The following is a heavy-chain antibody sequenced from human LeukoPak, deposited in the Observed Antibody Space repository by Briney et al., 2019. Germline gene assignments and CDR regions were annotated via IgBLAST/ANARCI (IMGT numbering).Heavy chain of an antibody. CDR3: ARDLWFGELSLPDY. D-gene: IGHD3-10*01. CDR1: GGSISSSSYY. Sequence: PSETLSLTCTVSGGSISSSSYYWGWIRQPPGKGLEWIGSIYYSGSTYYNPSLKSRVTISVDTSKNQFSLKLSSVTAADTAVYYCARDLWFGELSLPDYWGQGTLVTVSS. V-gene: IGHV4-39*07. J-gene: IGHJ4*02. CDR2: IYYSGST.